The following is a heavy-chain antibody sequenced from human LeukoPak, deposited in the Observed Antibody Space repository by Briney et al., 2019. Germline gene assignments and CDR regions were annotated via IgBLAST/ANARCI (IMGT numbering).Heavy chain of an antibody. CDR3: VSHPRWPYYFDS. J-gene: IGHJ4*02. CDR1: GDSISSYY. Sequence: SETLSLTCTVFGDSISSYYWSWIRQPPGKGLEWIGYIYYSGSTNYNPSLKSRVTISADTSKNQFSLKLSSVTAADTAVYSCVSHPRWPYYFDSWGQGTLVTVSS. D-gene: IGHD4-23*01. V-gene: IGHV4-59*01. CDR2: IYYSGST.